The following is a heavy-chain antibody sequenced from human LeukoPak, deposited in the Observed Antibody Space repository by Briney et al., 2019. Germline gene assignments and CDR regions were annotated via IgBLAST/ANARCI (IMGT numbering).Heavy chain of an antibody. CDR2: IYYSGST. J-gene: IGHJ4*02. V-gene: IGHV4-59*08. CDR3: ASPPIGPPGYCSGGSCYLHYFDY. D-gene: IGHD2-15*01. Sequence: SETLSLSCTVSGGSISSYYWSWIRQPPGKGLEWIGYIYYSGSTNYNPSLKSRVTISLDTSKNQFSLRLSSVTAADTAVYYCASPPIGPPGYCSGGSCYLHYFDYWGQGTLVTVSS. CDR1: GGSISSYY.